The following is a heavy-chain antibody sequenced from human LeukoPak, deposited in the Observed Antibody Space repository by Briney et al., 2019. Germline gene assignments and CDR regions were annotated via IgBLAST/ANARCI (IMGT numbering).Heavy chain of an antibody. Sequence: GGSLRLSCAASGFTFSSYEMNWVRQAPGKGLEWVSYISSSGSTIYYADSVKGRFTISRDNAKNSLYLQMNSLRAEDTAVYYCAGVATETAGAFDIWGQGTMVTVSS. CDR2: ISSSGSTI. D-gene: IGHD5-12*01. CDR3: AGVATETAGAFDI. J-gene: IGHJ3*02. CDR1: GFTFSSYE. V-gene: IGHV3-48*03.